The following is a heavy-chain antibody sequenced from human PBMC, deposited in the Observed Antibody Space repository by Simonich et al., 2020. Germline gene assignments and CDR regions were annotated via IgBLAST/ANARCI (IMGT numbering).Heavy chain of an antibody. CDR1: GYTFTGYY. V-gene: IGHV1-2*02. CDR3: ARDSYSSWYFDL. Sequence: QVQLVQSGAEVKKPGASVKVSCKASGYTFTGYYMHWVRQAPGKGLEGVGWSNPNSGGTNYAQKCQGRVTMTRDTSISTAYMELSRLRSDDTAVYYCARDSYSSWYFDLWGRGTLVTVSS. J-gene: IGHJ2*01. CDR2: SNPNSGGT. D-gene: IGHD6-13*01.